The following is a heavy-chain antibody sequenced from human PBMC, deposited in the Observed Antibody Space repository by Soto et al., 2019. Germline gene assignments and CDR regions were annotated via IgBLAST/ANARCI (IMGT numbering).Heavy chain of an antibody. CDR1: GGSISSSSYY. J-gene: IGHJ4*02. CDR2: IYYSGST. D-gene: IGHD2-15*01. Sequence: SETLSLTCTVSGGSISSSSYYWGWIRQPPGKGLEWIGSIYYSGSTYYNPSLKSRVTISVDTSKNQFSLKLSSVTAADTAVYYCARQRGYCSGGSCPCDYWGQGTLVTVS. CDR3: ARQRGYCSGGSCPCDY. V-gene: IGHV4-39*01.